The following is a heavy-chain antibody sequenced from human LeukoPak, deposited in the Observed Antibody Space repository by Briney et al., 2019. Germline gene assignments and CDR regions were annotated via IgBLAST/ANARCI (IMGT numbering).Heavy chain of an antibody. CDR2: IKSKTDGGTT. D-gene: IGHD5-12*01. Sequence: GGSLRLSCSASGFTFSNAWMSWVRQAPGKGLEWVGRIKSKTDGGTTDYAAPVKGRFTISRDDSKNTLYLQMNSLKTEDTAVYYCTTAVATIRGSVDYWGQGTLVTVSS. V-gene: IGHV3-15*01. CDR3: TTAVATIRGSVDY. J-gene: IGHJ4*02. CDR1: GFTFSNAW.